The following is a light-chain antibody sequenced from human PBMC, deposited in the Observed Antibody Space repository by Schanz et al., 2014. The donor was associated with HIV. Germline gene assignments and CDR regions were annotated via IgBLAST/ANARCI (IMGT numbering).Light chain of an antibody. V-gene: IGKV3D-15*01. CDR3: QQYNTWPQT. CDR1: QSVSSSY. Sequence: EIVMTQSPAALSVSPGERATLSCRANQSVSSSYLAWYQQKPGQAPRLLIYGASSRATGIPDRFSGSGSGTDFTLTISSLQSEDFAVYYCQQYNTWPQTFGQGTKVEIK. J-gene: IGKJ1*01. CDR2: GAS.